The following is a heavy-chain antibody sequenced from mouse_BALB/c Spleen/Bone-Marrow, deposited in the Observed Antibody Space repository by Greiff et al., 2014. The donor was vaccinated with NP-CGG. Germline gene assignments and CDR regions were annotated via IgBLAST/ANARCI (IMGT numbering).Heavy chain of an antibody. CDR2: INPSSGYT. CDR3: VRFFYSYGGPWFAY. V-gene: IGHV1-4*01. J-gene: IGHJ3*01. CDR1: GYTFTSYT. D-gene: IGHD2-12*01. Sequence: LVESGAELARPGASVKMSCKASGYTFTSYTMHWVKQRPGQGLEWIEYINPSSGYTNYNQKFKDKATLTADKSSSTAYMQLSSLTSEDSAVYYCVRFFYSYGGPWFAYWGQGTLVTVSA.